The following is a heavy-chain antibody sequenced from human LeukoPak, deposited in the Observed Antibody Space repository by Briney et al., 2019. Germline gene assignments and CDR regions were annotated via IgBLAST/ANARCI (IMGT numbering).Heavy chain of an antibody. J-gene: IGHJ4*02. D-gene: IGHD3-22*01. CDR2: INTNTGNP. V-gene: IGHV7-4-1*02. Sequence: GASVKVSCKTSEYSFTSYAMNWVRQAPGQGLEWMGWINTNTGNPTYAQGFTGRFVFSLDTSVSTAYLQISSLKAEDTAVYYCVRAAHDSSGYLQYYFDYWGQGTLVTVSS. CDR1: EYSFTSYA. CDR3: VRAAHDSSGYLQYYFDY.